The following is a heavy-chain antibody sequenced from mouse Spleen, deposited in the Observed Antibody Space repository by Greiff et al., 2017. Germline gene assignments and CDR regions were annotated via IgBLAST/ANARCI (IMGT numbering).Heavy chain of an antibody. V-gene: IGHV3-6*01. D-gene: IGHD1-1*01. CDR3: ASYYYGSSPFAY. CDR2: ISYDGSN. J-gene: IGHJ3*01. CDR1: GYSITSGYY. Sequence: EVQLVESGPGLVKPSQSLSLTCSVTGYSITSGYYWNWIRQFPGNKLEWMGYISYDGSNNYNPSLKNRISITRDTSKNQFFLKLNSVTTEDTATYYCASYYYGSSPFAYWGQGTLVTVSA.